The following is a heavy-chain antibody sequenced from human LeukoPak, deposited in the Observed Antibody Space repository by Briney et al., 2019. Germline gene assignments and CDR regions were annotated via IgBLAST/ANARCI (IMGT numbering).Heavy chain of an antibody. D-gene: IGHD3-10*01. Sequence: GGSLRLSCAASGFTFSSYWMSWVRQAPGKGLEWVAFIRYDGSNKYYADSVKGRFTISRDNSKNTLYLQMNSLRAEDTAVYYCAKDQARQRITMVRGVQVGAFDIWGQGTMVTVSS. CDR1: GFTFSSYW. CDR3: AKDQARQRITMVRGVQVGAFDI. J-gene: IGHJ3*02. CDR2: IRYDGSNK. V-gene: IGHV3-30*02.